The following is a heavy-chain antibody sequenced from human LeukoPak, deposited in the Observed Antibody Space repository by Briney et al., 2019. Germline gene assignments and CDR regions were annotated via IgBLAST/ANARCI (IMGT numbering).Heavy chain of an antibody. CDR2: INPNSGGT. D-gene: IGHD6-13*01. V-gene: IGHV1-2*02. CDR3: AREVAAAGTDQYYYYYYMDV. Sequence: AASVKVSCKASGYTFTGYYMHWVRQAPGQGLEWMGWINPNSGGTNYAQKFQGRVTMTRDTSISTAYMELSRLRSDDTAVYYCAREVAAAGTDQYYYYYYMDVWGKGTTVTISS. J-gene: IGHJ6*03. CDR1: GYTFTGYY.